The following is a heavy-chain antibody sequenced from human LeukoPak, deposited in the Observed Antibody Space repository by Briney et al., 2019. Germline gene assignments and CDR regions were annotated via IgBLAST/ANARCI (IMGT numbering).Heavy chain of an antibody. Sequence: PGGSLRLSCAASGFTFSSYGMHWVRQAPGKGLEWVAFIRYDGSNKYYADSVKGRFTISRDNSKNTLYLQMNSLRDEDTAVYYCANLGPPGRDHYLESWGQGTLVTVSS. CDR3: ANLGPPGRDHYLES. CDR2: IRYDGSNK. D-gene: IGHD5-24*01. V-gene: IGHV3-30*02. J-gene: IGHJ4*02. CDR1: GFTFSSYG.